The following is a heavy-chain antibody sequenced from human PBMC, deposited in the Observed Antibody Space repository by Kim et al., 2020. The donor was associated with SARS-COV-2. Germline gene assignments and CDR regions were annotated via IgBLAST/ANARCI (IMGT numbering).Heavy chain of an antibody. Sequence: YIYYADTVKGRYTISRDNAKNSLYLQMNSLRAEDTAVYYCARSRIGEFDDWGQGTLVTVSS. J-gene: IGHJ4*02. V-gene: IGHV3-21*01. D-gene: IGHD2-21*01. CDR3: ARSRIGEFDD. CDR2: YI.